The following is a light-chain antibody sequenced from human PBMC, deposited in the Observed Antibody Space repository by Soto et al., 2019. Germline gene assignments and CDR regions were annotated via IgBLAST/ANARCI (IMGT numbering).Light chain of an antibody. CDR2: DVN. V-gene: IGLV2-8*01. CDR1: SSDIGGYNY. CDR3: ATWDDSLSGRWV. Sequence: QSALTQPPSASGSPGQSVTISCTGTSSDIGGYNYVSWYQQHPGKAPKLMIYDVNKRPSGVPDRFSGSKSGNTASLTVSGLQAEDEADYYCATWDDSLSGRWVFGGGTKVTVL. J-gene: IGLJ3*02.